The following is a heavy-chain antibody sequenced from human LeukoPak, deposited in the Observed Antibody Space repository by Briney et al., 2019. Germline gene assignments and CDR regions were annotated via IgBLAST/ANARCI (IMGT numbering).Heavy chain of an antibody. D-gene: IGHD2-2*01. CDR2: ISGSGGST. V-gene: IGHV3-23*01. CDR3: AKDQALSLSSSRALDY. J-gene: IGHJ4*02. Sequence: GGSLRLSCAASRFTFSSYAVSWVRQAPGKGLEWVSAISGSGGSTYYADSVKGRFTISRDNSKNTLYLQMNSLRAEDTALYYCAKDQALSLSSSRALDYWGQGTLVTVSS. CDR1: RFTFSSYA.